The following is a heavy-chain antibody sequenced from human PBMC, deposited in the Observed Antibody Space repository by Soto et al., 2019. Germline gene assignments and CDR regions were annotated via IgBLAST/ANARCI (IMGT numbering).Heavy chain of an antibody. V-gene: IGHV4-39*01. D-gene: IGHD2-15*01. Sequence: PSETLSLTCTVSGGSISSSSYYWGWIRQPPGKGLEWIGSIYYSGSTYYNPSLKSRVTISVDTSKNQFSLKLSSVTAADTAVYYCARLGCSGGSCSHDYWGQGTLVTVSS. CDR3: ARLGCSGGSCSHDY. J-gene: IGHJ4*02. CDR1: GGSISSSSYY. CDR2: IYYSGST.